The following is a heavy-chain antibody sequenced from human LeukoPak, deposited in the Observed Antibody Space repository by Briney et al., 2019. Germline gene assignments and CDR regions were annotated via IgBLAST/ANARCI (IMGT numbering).Heavy chain of an antibody. CDR2: IYYSGST. J-gene: IGHJ6*03. CDR1: DDSITIYY. Sequence: PSETLSLTCTVSDDSITIYYWTWIRQPPGKGLEWIGYIYYSGSTNYNPSLKSRVTISVDTSKNHFSLKLSSVTAADTAVYYCARGIAARPFYFYYYMDVWGKGTTVTVSS. V-gene: IGHV4-59*12. D-gene: IGHD6-6*01. CDR3: ARGIAARPFYFYYYMDV.